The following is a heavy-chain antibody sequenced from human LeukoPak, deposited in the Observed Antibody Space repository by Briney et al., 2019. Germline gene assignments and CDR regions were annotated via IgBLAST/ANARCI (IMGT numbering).Heavy chain of an antibody. J-gene: IGHJ4*02. V-gene: IGHV4-61*02. Sequence: PSQTLSLTCTVSGGSISSGSYYWSWIRQPAGKGLEWIGRIYTSGSTNYNPSLKSRVIISVDTSKNQFSLELSSVTAADTAVYYCARAFGVVIYFDYWGQGTLVTVSS. D-gene: IGHD3-3*01. CDR1: GGSISSGSYY. CDR2: IYTSGST. CDR3: ARAFGVVIYFDY.